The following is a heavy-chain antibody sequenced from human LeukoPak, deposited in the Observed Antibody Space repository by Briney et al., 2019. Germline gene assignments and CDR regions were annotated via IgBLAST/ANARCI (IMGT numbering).Heavy chain of an antibody. Sequence: PSETLSLPFPVSGGPIRSSSYYWGWMRQPPRKGLEGVGGIYYSGSTYYNPSLKSRVTISVDTSKNQFSLKLSSVTAADTAVYYCASPNQYYDFWSGPYYMDVWGKGTTVTVSS. CDR2: IYYSGST. D-gene: IGHD3-3*01. V-gene: IGHV4-39*01. J-gene: IGHJ6*03. CDR1: GGPIRSSSYY. CDR3: ASPNQYYDFWSGPYYMDV.